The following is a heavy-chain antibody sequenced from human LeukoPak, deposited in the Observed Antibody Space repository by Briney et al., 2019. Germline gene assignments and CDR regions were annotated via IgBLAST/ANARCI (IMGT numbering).Heavy chain of an antibody. V-gene: IGHV3-23*01. CDR1: GFTLSSYA. D-gene: IGHD5-24*01. J-gene: IGHJ4*02. CDR3: AKKTRDGYNLFDY. CDR2: ISGSGGST. Sequence: GGSLRLSCAASGFTLSSYAMSWVRQAPGKGLEWVSAISGSGGSTYYADSVKGRFTISRDNSKNTLYLQMNSLRAQDTAVYYCAKKTRDGYNLFDYWGQGTLVTVSS.